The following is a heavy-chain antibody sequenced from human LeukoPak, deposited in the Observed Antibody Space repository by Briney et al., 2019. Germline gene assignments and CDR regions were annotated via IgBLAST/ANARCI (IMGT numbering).Heavy chain of an antibody. Sequence: SETLSLTCTVSGGSISSSSYYWGWIRQPPGKGLEWIGSIYYSGSTYYNPSLKSRVTISVDTSKNQFFLKLSSVTAADGAVYYCARHEGSYYDKSGYTLDYWGQGTLVTVSS. J-gene: IGHJ4*02. CDR1: GGSISSSSYY. CDR2: IYYSGST. CDR3: ARHEGSYYDKSGYTLDY. V-gene: IGHV4-39*01. D-gene: IGHD3-22*01.